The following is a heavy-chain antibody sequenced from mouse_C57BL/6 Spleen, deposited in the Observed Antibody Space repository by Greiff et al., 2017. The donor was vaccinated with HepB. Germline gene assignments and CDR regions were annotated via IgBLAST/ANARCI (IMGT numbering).Heavy chain of an antibody. CDR3: ARWGSFDY. V-gene: IGHV1-59*01. Sequence: QVQLQQPGAELVRPGTSVKLSCKASGYTFTSYWMHWVKQRPGQGLEWIGVIDPSDSYTNYNQKFKGKATLTVDTSPSTAYMQLSSLTSEDSAVYYCARWGSFDYWGQGTLVTVSA. CDR1: GYTFTSYW. CDR2: IDPSDSYT. J-gene: IGHJ3*01.